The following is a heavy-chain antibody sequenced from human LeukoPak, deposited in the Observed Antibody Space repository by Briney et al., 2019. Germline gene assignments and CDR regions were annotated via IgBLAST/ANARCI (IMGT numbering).Heavy chain of an antibody. V-gene: IGHV3-74*01. D-gene: IGHD3-10*01. CDR1: GVTFSSYW. CDR3: ARDHSPYGSGSRTYYYYGMDV. Sequence: PGGSLRLSCAASGVTFSSYWMHWVRQAPGKGLVWVSRINSDGSSTSYADSVKGRFTISRDNAMNTLYLQMNSLRAEDTAVYYCARDHSPYGSGSRTYYYYGMDVWGQGTTVTVSS. CDR2: INSDGSST. J-gene: IGHJ6*02.